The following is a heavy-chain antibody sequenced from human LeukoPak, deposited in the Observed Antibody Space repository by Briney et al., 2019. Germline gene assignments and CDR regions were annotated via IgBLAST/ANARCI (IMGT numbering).Heavy chain of an antibody. J-gene: IGHJ4*02. CDR3: ARGLSHCSGGSCYSYYFDY. V-gene: IGHV3-64*01. Sequence: PGGSLRLSCAASGFTFSSYAMHWVRQAPGKGLEYVSAISSNGGSTYYANSAKGRFTISRDNSKNTLYLQMGSLRAEDMAVYYCARGLSHCSGGSCYSYYFDYWGQGTLVTVSS. D-gene: IGHD2-15*01. CDR1: GFTFSSYA. CDR2: ISSNGGST.